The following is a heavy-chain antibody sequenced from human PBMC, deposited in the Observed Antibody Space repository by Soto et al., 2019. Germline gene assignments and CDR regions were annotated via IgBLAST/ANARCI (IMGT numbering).Heavy chain of an antibody. D-gene: IGHD1-1*01. CDR1: GYAFTTYG. Sequence: QVHLVQSGAEVKKPGASVKVSCRGSGYAFTTYGITWVRQAPGQGLEWMGWISAHNGNTNYAQKLQGRVTVTRDTSTSTAYMELRSLRSDDTAVYYCARGRYGDYWGQGALVTVSS. CDR2: ISAHNGNT. CDR3: ARGRYGDY. J-gene: IGHJ4*02. V-gene: IGHV1-18*01.